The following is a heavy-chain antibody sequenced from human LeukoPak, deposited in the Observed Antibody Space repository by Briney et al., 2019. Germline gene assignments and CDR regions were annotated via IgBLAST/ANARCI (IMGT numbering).Heavy chain of an antibody. V-gene: IGHV4-59*12. CDR2: IYHSGST. Sequence: SETLSLTCTVSGGSISSYYWSWIRQPPGKGLEWIGYIYHSGSTYYNPSLKSRVTISVDRSKNQFSLKLSSVTAADTAVYYCASFTIFGAGDYWGQGTLVTVSS. CDR1: GGSISSYY. J-gene: IGHJ4*02. CDR3: ASFTIFGAGDY. D-gene: IGHD3-3*01.